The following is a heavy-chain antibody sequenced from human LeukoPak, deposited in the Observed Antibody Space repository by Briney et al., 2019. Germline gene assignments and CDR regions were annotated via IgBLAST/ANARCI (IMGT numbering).Heavy chain of an antibody. V-gene: IGHV3-23*01. CDR1: GFTFSSYA. Sequence: GGSLRLSCAASGFTFSSYAMSWVRPAPGKGLEWVSAISGSGGSTYYADSVKGRFTISRDNSKNTLYLQMNSLRAEDTAVYYCAKVMSGSYYDSIDYWGQGTLVTVSS. CDR2: ISGSGGST. D-gene: IGHD1-26*01. CDR3: AKVMSGSYYDSIDY. J-gene: IGHJ4*02.